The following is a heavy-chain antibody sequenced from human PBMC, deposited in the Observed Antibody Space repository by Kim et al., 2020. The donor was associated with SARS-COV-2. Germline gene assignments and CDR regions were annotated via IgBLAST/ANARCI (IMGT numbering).Heavy chain of an antibody. J-gene: IGHJ6*02. CDR2: IYTSGST. Sequence: SETLSLTCTVSGGSISSGSYYWSWIRQPAGKGLEWIGRIYTSGSTNYNPSLKSRVTISVDTSKNQFSLKLSSVTAADTAVYYCARDQVQWLANYLGPYDYYGMDVWGQGTTVTVSS. CDR1: GGSISSGSYY. V-gene: IGHV4-61*02. CDR3: ARDQVQWLANYLGPYDYYGMDV. D-gene: IGHD6-19*01.